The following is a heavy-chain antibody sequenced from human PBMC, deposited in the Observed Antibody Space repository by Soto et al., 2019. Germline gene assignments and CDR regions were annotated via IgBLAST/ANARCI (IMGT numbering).Heavy chain of an antibody. V-gene: IGHV4-59*01. CDR2: IYYSGST. CDR1: GGSISSYY. J-gene: IGHJ5*02. D-gene: IGHD2-21*02. Sequence: SETLSLTCTVSGGSISSYYWSWIRQPPGKGLEWIGYIYYSGSTNYNPSLKSRVTISVDTSKNQFSLKLSSVTAADTAVYYCARDVGGDCCWFDPWGQGTLVTVSS. CDR3: ARDVGGDCCWFDP.